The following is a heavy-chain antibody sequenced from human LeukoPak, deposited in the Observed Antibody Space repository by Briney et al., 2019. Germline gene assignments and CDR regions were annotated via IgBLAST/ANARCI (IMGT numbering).Heavy chain of an antibody. CDR1: GFTFSSYA. CDR2: ISGSGGRT. J-gene: IGHJ4*02. D-gene: IGHD4-23*01. Sequence: GGSLRLSCAASGFTFSSYAMSWVRQAPGKGLEWVSAISGSGGRTYYPHSVKGRFTISRDNSKNTLYLQMNSLTAEDTAVYYCAKDHNGGNNYWGQGTLVTVSS. V-gene: IGHV3-23*01. CDR3: AKDHNGGNNY.